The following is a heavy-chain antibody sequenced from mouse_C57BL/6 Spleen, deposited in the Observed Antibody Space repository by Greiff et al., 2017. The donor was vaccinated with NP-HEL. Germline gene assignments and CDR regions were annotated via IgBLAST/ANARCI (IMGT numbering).Heavy chain of an antibody. D-gene: IGHD1-1*01. Sequence: EVMLVESGGGLVQPGGSLKLSCAASGFTFSDYYMYWVRQTPEKRLEWVAYISNGGGSTYYPDTVKGRFTISRDNAKNTLYLQMSRLKSEDTAMYYCARGYGSSSLDWDVWGKGTTVTVSS. V-gene: IGHV5-12*01. J-gene: IGHJ1*03. CDR1: GFTFSDYY. CDR2: ISNGGGST. CDR3: ARGYGSSSLDWDV.